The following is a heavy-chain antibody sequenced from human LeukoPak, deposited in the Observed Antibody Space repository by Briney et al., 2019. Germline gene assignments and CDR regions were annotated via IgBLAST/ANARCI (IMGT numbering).Heavy chain of an antibody. Sequence: GGSLRLSCAASGFTFSSYAMRWVRQAPGKGLEWVSAISGSGGSTYYPYSVKGRFTISRDNSKNTLYLEMNSLRDEDRAVYYCAKGLRGYSGYDYWGQGTLVTVSS. CDR3: AKGLRGYSGYDY. CDR1: GFTFSSYA. D-gene: IGHD5-12*01. V-gene: IGHV3-23*01. CDR2: ISGSGGST. J-gene: IGHJ4*02.